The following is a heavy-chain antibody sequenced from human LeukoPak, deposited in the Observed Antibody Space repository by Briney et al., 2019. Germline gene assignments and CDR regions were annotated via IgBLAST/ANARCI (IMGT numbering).Heavy chain of an antibody. CDR2: IKEDGSEK. V-gene: IGHV3-7*01. CDR3: ARGKSGPDY. Sequence: GSLRLSCAVSGFTFSGFWMSWVHQAPGKGLEWVANIKEDGSEKYYVDSVKGRFTISRDNAKNSLYLQMNSLRVEDTAVYYCARGKSGPDYWGQGTLVTVSS. CDR1: GFTFSGFW. D-gene: IGHD6-25*01. J-gene: IGHJ4*02.